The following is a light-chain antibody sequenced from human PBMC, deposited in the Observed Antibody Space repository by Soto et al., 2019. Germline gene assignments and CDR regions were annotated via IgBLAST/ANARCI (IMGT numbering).Light chain of an antibody. V-gene: IGKV3-15*01. J-gene: IGKJ1*01. CDR3: QQYNNWPPWT. Sequence: MVITQSPATRSVSPGEGATLSCRASQSVSSNLAWYQQKPGQAPRLLIYGASTRATGIPARFSGSGSGTEFTLTISSLHSEDFAVYYCQQYNNWPPWTFGQGTKVYIK. CDR2: GAS. CDR1: QSVSSN.